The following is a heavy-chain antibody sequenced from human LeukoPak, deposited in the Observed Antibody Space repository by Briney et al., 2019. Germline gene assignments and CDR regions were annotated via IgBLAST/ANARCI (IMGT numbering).Heavy chain of an antibody. CDR2: IYYSGST. J-gene: IGHJ4*02. Sequence: SETLSLTCTVSGGSISSSSYYWGWIRQPPGKGLEWIGSIYYSGSTYYNPSLKSRVTMSVDTSKNQFSLRLSSVTAVDTAVYYCARKTDAKSYYPDWGQGTLVTVSS. V-gene: IGHV4-39*07. CDR3: ARKTDAKSYYPD. D-gene: IGHD3-10*01. CDR1: GGSISSSSYY.